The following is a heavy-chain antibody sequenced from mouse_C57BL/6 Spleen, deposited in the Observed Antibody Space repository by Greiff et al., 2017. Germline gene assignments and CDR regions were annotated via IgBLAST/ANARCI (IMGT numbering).Heavy chain of an antibody. J-gene: IGHJ3*01. CDR3: ARDTVFAY. CDR2: INYDGSST. V-gene: IGHV5-16*01. CDR1: GFTFSDYY. D-gene: IGHD1-1*01. Sequence: EVKLVESEGGLVQPGSSMKLSCTASGFTFSDYYMAWVRQVPEKGLEWVANINYDGSSTYYLDSLKSRFIISRDNAKNILYLQMSSLKSEDTATYYCARDTVFAYWGQGTLVTVSA.